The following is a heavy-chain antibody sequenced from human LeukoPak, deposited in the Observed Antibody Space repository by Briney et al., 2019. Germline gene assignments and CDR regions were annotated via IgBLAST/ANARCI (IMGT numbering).Heavy chain of an antibody. Sequence: QTGRSLRLSCAASGFTFSSYAMHWVRQAPGKGLEWVAVISYDGSNKYYADSVKGRFTISRDNSKNTLYLQMNGLRAEDTAVYYCARAYNWNSDAFDIWGQGTMVTVSS. CDR3: ARAYNWNSDAFDI. CDR2: ISYDGSNK. D-gene: IGHD1-7*01. V-gene: IGHV3-30*01. CDR1: GFTFSSYA. J-gene: IGHJ3*02.